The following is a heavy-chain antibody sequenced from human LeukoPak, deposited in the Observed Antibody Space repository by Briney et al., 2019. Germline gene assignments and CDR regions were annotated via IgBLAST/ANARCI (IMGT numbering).Heavy chain of an antibody. V-gene: IGHV4-4*07. Sequence: SETLSLTCTVCGGCISRYYWIWIRQPAGKGLEWIGRIYTSRSTNYNPSLKSRVTMSVDTSKNQFSLKLSSVTAADTAVYYCARDRASIAAAGTDLGAFDIWGQGTMVTVSS. J-gene: IGHJ3*02. CDR3: ARDRASIAAAGTDLGAFDI. CDR2: IYTSRST. D-gene: IGHD6-13*01. CDR1: GGCISRYY.